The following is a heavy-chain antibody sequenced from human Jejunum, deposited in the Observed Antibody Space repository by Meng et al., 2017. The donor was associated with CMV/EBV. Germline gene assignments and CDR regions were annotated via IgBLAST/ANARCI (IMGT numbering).Heavy chain of an antibody. CDR1: RGSLTYTS. J-gene: IGHJ4*02. CDR2: ISYSGST. V-gene: IGHV4-59*01. Sequence: SRGSLTYTSWSGIRQSARKGLEWIGSISYSGSTNYNPSLKSRVTISMDTSENQFSLKVSSVTAGDTAVYYCARWSGSGNYPFADYWGQGTLVTVSS. D-gene: IGHD3-10*01. CDR3: ARWSGSGNYPFADY.